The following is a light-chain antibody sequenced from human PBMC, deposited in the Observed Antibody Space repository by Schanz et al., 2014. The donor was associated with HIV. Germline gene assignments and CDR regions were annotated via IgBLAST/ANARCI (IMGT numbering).Light chain of an antibody. CDR1: TSDIGGYNY. J-gene: IGLJ2*01. CDR2: EVN. V-gene: IGLV2-8*01. Sequence: SALTQPPSASGSPGQSVTISCPGTTSDIGGYNYVSWYQQHPDKAPQLLIYEVNMRPSGVPDRFSGSKSGNTASLTVSGLLTEDEADYYCVSYTATNNPVFGGGTKLTVL. CDR3: VSYTATNNPV.